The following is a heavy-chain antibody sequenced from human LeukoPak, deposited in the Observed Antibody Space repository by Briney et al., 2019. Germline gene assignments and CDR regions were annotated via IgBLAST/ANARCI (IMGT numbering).Heavy chain of an antibody. CDR3: ARRNYYGMDV. J-gene: IGHJ6*02. CDR1: GFAFSTYG. Sequence: GGSLRLSCAASGFAFSTYGMHWVRQAPGKGLVWVSLIKSDGSTTTYADSVKGRFTISRDNAKNTLYLQMNSLRAEDTAVYYCARRNYYGMDVWGQGTTVTVSS. V-gene: IGHV3-74*01. CDR2: IKSDGSTT.